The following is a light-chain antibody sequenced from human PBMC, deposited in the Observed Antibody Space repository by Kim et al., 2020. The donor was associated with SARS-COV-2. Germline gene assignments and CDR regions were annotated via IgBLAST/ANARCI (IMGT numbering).Light chain of an antibody. CDR1: QSILYSPNNKNY. CDR2: WAS. V-gene: IGKV4-1*01. CDR3: QQYYSTWT. Sequence: ERTTINCKSRQSILYSPNNKNYLAWYQQKSGQPPKLLISWASTRESGVPDRFTGSGSGTDFTLTISSLQAEDVAVYYCQQYYSTWTFGQGTKLEI. J-gene: IGKJ2*01.